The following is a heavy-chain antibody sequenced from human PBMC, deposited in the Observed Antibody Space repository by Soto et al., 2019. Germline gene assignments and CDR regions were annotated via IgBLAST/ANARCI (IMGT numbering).Heavy chain of an antibody. Sequence: QVVQSGAEVRKPGASVKVSCNASGYSFTTYYIHWFSQSLVQGLECLAIINPNGASTNTSQKFQGRVTVTRDISASTVHMELSSLSSAATAFYYCAAFFSAGGYPPAPWIWGRGKMVTVSS. V-gene: IGHV1-46*03. CDR1: GYSFTTYY. J-gene: IGHJ3*02. CDR2: INPNGAST. D-gene: IGHD2-15*01. CDR3: AAFFSAGGYPPAPWI.